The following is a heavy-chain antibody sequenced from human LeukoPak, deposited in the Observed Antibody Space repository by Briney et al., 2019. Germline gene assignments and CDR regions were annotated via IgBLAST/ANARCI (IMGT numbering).Heavy chain of an antibody. V-gene: IGHV1-2*02. CDR1: GYSFTAFY. CDR2: LDPNSGDT. J-gene: IGHJ4*02. D-gene: IGHD3-22*01. CDR3: AREAGGRGTMTAIFITD. Sequence: ASVKVSCKTSGYSFTAFYIHWVRQAPGHGLEWMGWLDPNSGDTEYVQKFQGRVTMTRDTSVNTAYMELRRLTSDDTGIYYCAREAGGRGTMTAIFITDWGQGTPITVSS.